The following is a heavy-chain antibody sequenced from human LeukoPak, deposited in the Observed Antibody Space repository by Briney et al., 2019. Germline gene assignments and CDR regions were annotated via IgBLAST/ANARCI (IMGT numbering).Heavy chain of an antibody. CDR1: GFTFSSYS. CDR3: ASLDPLITMVRGVIPFDY. CDR2: ISSSSSTI. V-gene: IGHV3-48*04. D-gene: IGHD3-10*01. J-gene: IGHJ4*02. Sequence: GGSLRLSCAASGFTFSSYSMNWVRQAPGKGLEWVSYISSSSSTIYYADSVKGRFTISRDNAKNSLYLQMNSLRAEDTAVYYCASLDPLITMVRGVIPFDYWGQGTLVTVSS.